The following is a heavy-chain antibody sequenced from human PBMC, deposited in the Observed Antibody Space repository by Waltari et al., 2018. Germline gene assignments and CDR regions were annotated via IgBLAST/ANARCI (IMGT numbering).Heavy chain of an antibody. J-gene: IGHJ1*01. CDR2: VYYSGSVYSDGKT. Sequence: QPQLQESGPGLVKPSAALSLTCTVSGDSLSRGSSYWGWIRQSPGKGLEWIGSVYYSGSVYSDGKTYQNPSLKGRVTISIDLSKNEFSLKLESVTAADAAVYFCARDQEFYQHWGQGTLVTVSS. V-gene: IGHV4-39*02. CDR1: GDSLSRGSSY. CDR3: ARDQEFYQH.